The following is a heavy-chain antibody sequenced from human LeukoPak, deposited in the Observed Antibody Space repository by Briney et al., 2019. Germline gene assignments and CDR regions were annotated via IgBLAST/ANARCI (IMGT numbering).Heavy chain of an antibody. CDR3: ARDRYCSSTSCYDPDYFDY. D-gene: IGHD2-2*01. CDR1: GFTFTSYA. V-gene: IGHV3-48*03. J-gene: IGHJ4*02. CDR2: INSSGSTI. Sequence: GESLRLSCAASGFTFTSYAMNWVRRSPGKGLEWVSYINSSGSTIYYAVSVKGRFTISRDNAENSLYLQMYSLRAEDTAVYYCARDRYCSSTSCYDPDYFDYWGQGTLVTVAS.